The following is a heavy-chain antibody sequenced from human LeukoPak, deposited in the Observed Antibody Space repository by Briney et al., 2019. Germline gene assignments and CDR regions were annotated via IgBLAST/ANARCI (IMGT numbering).Heavy chain of an antibody. CDR3: ASAPGYSSPVRN. J-gene: IGHJ4*02. V-gene: IGHV4-59*01. CDR2: IYYSGST. Sequence: SETLSLTCTVSGGSISSYYWSWIRQPPGKGLEWIGYIYYSGSTNYNPSLKSRVTISVDTSKNQFSLKLSSVTAADTAVYYCASAPGYSSPVRNWGQGTLVTVSS. CDR1: GGSISSYY. D-gene: IGHD6-19*01.